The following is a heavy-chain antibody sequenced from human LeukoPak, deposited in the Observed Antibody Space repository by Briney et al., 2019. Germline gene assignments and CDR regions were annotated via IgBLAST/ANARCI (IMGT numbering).Heavy chain of an antibody. D-gene: IGHD5-18*01. CDR2: INHSGST. CDR3: ARDKYSYGTDY. Sequence: TSETLSLTCAVYGGSFSGYYWSWIRQPPGKGLEWIGEINHSGSTNYNPSLKSRVTISVDTSKNQFSLKLSSVTAADTAVYYCARDKYSYGTDYWGQGTLVTVSS. CDR1: GGSFSGYY. V-gene: IGHV4-34*01. J-gene: IGHJ4*02.